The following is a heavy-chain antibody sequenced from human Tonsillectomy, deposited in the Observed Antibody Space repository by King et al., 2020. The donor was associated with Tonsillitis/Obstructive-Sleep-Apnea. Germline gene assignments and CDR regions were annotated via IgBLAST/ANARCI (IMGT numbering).Heavy chain of an antibody. CDR3: AREGSHNGFDI. D-gene: IGHD1-14*01. V-gene: IGHV4-34*01. Sequence: VQLQQWGAGLLKPSETLSLTCAVYGGSFSGYYWSWIRQPPGKGLEWIGETDHTGSTNYNPSLKSRVTTSLDTSKNQFSLNLNSVTAADTAVYYCAREGSHNGFDIWGQGTMVTVSS. CDR2: TDHTGST. CDR1: GGSFSGYY. J-gene: IGHJ3*02.